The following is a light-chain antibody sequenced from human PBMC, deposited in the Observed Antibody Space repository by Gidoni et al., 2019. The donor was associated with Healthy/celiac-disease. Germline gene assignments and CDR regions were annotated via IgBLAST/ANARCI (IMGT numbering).Light chain of an antibody. Sequence: DIQMTQSPSTLSASVGDRVTTTCRPSQSISSWLAWYQQKPGKAPLLLIYDASSLESGVPSRFSGSGSGTEFTLTISSLQPDDFATYYCQQYNSSPLTFGGXTKVEIK. J-gene: IGKJ4*01. CDR2: DAS. CDR3: QQYNSSPLT. CDR1: QSISSW. V-gene: IGKV1-5*01.